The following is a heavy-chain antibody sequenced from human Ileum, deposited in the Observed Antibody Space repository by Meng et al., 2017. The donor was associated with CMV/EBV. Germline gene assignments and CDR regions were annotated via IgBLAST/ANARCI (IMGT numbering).Heavy chain of an antibody. V-gene: IGHV3-23*01. D-gene: IGHD1-26*01. CDR1: GFTFSTYA. CDR3: AEDQVGISPDAFDI. J-gene: IGHJ3*02. Sequence: GESLKISCAASGFTFSTYAMTWVRQAPGKGLEYVSAINIGGDITYYADSVKGRFTISSDNSKNTLFLQMNSLRAEDTAVYFCAEDQVGISPDAFDIWGQGTMVTVSS. CDR2: INIGGDIT.